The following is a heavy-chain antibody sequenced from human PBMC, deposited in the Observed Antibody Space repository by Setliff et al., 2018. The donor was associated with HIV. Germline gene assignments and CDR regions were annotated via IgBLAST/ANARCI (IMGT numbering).Heavy chain of an antibody. J-gene: IGHJ4*01. CDR1: GYTFTGYY. V-gene: IGHV1-2*06. D-gene: IGHD3-22*01. Sequence: ASVKVSCKASGYTFTGYYMHWVRQALGQGLEWMGRINPNSGDTDYRQKFQGRVTMTRDTSINTAYMELSRLESDDTAVYYCARGWAAYDNSGKTPYWGQGTQVTVSS. CDR3: ARGWAAYDNSGKTPY. CDR2: INPNSGDT.